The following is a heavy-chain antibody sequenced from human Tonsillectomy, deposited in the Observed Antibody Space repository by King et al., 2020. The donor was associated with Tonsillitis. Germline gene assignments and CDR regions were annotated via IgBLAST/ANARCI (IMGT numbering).Heavy chain of an antibody. CDR3: TKGYHFWSGGHFDY. CDR2: INWNSDNI. Sequence: VQLVESGGGLVQPGRSLRLSCAASGFTFDDYAMHWVRQAPGKGLEWVSSINWNSDNIDYAVSVKGRFTISRDNARNSLYLQMNSLRAEDTALYYCTKGYHFWSGGHFDYWGQGTLVTVSS. J-gene: IGHJ4*02. V-gene: IGHV3-9*01. D-gene: IGHD3-3*01. CDR1: GFTFDDYA.